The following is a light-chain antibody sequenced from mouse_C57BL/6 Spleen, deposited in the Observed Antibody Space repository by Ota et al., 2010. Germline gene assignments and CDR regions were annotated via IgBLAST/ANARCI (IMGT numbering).Light chain of an antibody. CDR3: HQYLSSWT. V-gene: IGKV8-27*01. Sequence: IVMTQSPSSLAMSVGQKVTMSCKSSQSLLNSNNQKNYLAWYRQKPGQSPKLLIYWASTRESGVPDRFTGSGSGTDFTLTISSVQTEDLAVYYCHQYLSSWTFGGGTKLEIK. CDR1: QSLLNSNNQKNY. CDR2: WAS. J-gene: IGKJ1*01.